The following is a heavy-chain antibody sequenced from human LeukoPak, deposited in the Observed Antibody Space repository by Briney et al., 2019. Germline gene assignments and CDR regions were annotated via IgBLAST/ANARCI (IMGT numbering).Heavy chain of an antibody. CDR2: INPNSGGT. CDR3: AREASGSYPPADY. J-gene: IGHJ4*02. CDR1: GYTFTGYY. V-gene: IGHV1-2*02. D-gene: IGHD1-26*01. Sequence: GASVKVSCKASGYTFTGYYMHWVRQAPGQGLEWMGWINPNSGGTNYAQKFQGRVTMTRDTSISTAYMEMSRLRSDDTAVYYCAREASGSYPPADYWGQGNLVTVSS.